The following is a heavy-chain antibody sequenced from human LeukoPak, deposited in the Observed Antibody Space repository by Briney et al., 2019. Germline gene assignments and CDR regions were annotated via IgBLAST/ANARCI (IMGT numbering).Heavy chain of an antibody. D-gene: IGHD4-17*01. Sequence: SETLSLPCAVSSYSISGVSSWGWTRHSPGRGLVGVGRIFHSGNSYYNPSLKSRLTMSVDTSKNQFSLKLTSVTAADTALYYCARVTYVDDMLYQYFDYWGQGILVTVSS. CDR2: IFHSGNS. CDR3: ARVTYVDDMLYQYFDY. CDR1: SYSISGVSS. J-gene: IGHJ4*02. V-gene: IGHV4-38-2*01.